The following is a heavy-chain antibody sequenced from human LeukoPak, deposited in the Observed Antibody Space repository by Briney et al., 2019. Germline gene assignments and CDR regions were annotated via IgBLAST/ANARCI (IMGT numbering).Heavy chain of an antibody. CDR3: AREIGIAAAFDY. Sequence: SETLSLTCTVSGGSISSYYWSWIRQPPGKGLEWIGYIYYSGSTYYNPSLKSRVTISVDTSKNQFSLKLSSVTAADTAVYYCAREIGIAAAFDYWGQGTLVTVSS. J-gene: IGHJ4*02. V-gene: IGHV4-59*12. CDR2: IYYSGST. CDR1: GGSISSYY. D-gene: IGHD6-13*01.